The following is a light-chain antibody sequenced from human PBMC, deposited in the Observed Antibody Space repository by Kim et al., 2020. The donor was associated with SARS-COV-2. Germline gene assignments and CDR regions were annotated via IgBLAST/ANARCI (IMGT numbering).Light chain of an antibody. CDR3: LQYNNWPRT. CDR2: GAS. V-gene: IGKV3-15*01. Sequence: AGGRVTLICRGEQGCGHQFAWYQQKPGQAPRLPLHGASRRGTGFPGRFRGSWFGTKFPLTISSLQSEDFAVYYCLQYNNWPRTFGQGTKVDIK. J-gene: IGKJ1*01. CDR1: QGCGHQ.